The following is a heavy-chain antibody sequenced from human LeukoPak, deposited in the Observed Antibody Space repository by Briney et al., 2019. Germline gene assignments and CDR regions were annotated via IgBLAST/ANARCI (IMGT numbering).Heavy chain of an antibody. CDR1: GGSISSGGYY. D-gene: IGHD5-12*01. J-gene: IGHJ4*02. CDR2: IYYSGST. CDR3: ARDPGYSGFNFDY. Sequence: SQTLSLTCTVSGGSISSGGYYWSWIRQHPGKGLEWIGYIYYSGSTYYNPSLKSRVTISVNTSKNQFSLKLSSVTAADTAVYYCARDPGYSGFNFDYWGQGTLVTVSS. V-gene: IGHV4-31*03.